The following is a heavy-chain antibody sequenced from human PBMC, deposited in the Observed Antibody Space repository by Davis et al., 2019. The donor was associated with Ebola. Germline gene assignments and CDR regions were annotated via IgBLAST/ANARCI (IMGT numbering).Heavy chain of an antibody. D-gene: IGHD6-13*01. J-gene: IGHJ4*02. V-gene: IGHV3-48*02. CDR2: ISSSSSTI. CDR3: ARDIIAAAGTGPDFDY. Sequence: GESLKISCAASGFTFSSYSMNWVRQALGKGLEWVSYISSSSSTIYYADSVKGRFTISRDNAKNSLYLQMNSLRDEDTAVYYCARDIIAAAGTGPDFDYWGQGTLVTVSS. CDR1: GFTFSSYS.